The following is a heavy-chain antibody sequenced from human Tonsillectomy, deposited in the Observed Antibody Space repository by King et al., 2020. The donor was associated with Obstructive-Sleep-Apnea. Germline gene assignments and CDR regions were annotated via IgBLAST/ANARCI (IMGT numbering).Heavy chain of an antibody. CDR1: GYTFTSYG. Sequence: LVQSGAEVKKPGASVKVSCKASGYTFTSYGISWVRQAPGQGLEWMGWISAYNGNTNYAQKLQGRVTMTTDTSTSTAYMELRSLRSDDTAVYYCARAKGTGYCSGGSCYSYYYYGMDVWGQGTTVTVSS. CDR3: ARAKGTGYCSGGSCYSYYYYGMDV. D-gene: IGHD2-15*01. CDR2: ISAYNGNT. V-gene: IGHV1-18*01. J-gene: IGHJ6*02.